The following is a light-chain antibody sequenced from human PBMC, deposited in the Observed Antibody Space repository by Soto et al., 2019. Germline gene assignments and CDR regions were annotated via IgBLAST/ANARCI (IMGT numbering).Light chain of an antibody. Sequence: QAVVTQPPSVSGAPGQRVTISCTGSSSNIGAGYDVQWYQQLPGTAPTLLIYANSNRPSGVPDRFSGSKSGTSASLAITGLQAEDEADFYCQSYDSSLSGYVFGSGTKVTVL. J-gene: IGLJ1*01. CDR1: SSNIGAGYD. CDR2: ANS. CDR3: QSYDSSLSGYV. V-gene: IGLV1-40*01.